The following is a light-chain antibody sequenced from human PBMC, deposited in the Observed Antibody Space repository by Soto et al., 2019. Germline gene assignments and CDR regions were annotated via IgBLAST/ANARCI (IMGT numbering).Light chain of an antibody. V-gene: IGLV6-57*03. CDR2: EDS. J-gene: IGLJ2*01. Sequence: NFMLTQPHSVSESPGKTVTISCTRSSGSIATNYVQWYQQRPGSAPTIVIVEDSERPSGVPDRFSGSFDSSSNSASLTISGRKTEDEADYYCQSFDSINHGVFGGGTKLTVL. CDR1: SGSIATNY. CDR3: QSFDSINHGV.